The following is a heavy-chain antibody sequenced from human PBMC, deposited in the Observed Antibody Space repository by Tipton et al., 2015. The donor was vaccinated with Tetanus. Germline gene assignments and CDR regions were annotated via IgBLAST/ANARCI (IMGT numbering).Heavy chain of an antibody. Sequence: TLSLTCAVSGGSISSGGYSWSWIRQPPGKGLEWIGYIYHSGSTYYNPSLKSRVTISVDRSKNQFSLKLSSVTAADTAVYYCARDRGYGDYVPDYYCCGMDVWGQGTTVTVSS. V-gene: IGHV4-30-2*01. CDR3: ARDRGYGDYVPDYYCCGMDV. D-gene: IGHD4-17*01. J-gene: IGHJ6*02. CDR2: IYHSGST. CDR1: GGSISSGGYS.